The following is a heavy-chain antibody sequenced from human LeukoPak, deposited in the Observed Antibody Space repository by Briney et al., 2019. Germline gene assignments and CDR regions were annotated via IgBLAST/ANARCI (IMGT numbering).Heavy chain of an antibody. V-gene: IGHV4-4*02. Sequence: SETLSLTCAVSGGSISSSNWWSWVRQPPGKGLEWIGEIYHSGSTNYNPSLKSRVTISVDKSKNQFSLKLSSVTAADTAVYYCARDSGIAVGETWFDPWGQGTLVTVSS. CDR3: ARDSGIAVGETWFDP. CDR1: GGSISSSNW. D-gene: IGHD6-19*01. J-gene: IGHJ5*02. CDR2: IYHSGST.